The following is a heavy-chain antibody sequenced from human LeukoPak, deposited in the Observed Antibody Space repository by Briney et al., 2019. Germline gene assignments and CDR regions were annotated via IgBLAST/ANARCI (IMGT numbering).Heavy chain of an antibody. CDR2: INPNSGGT. CDR3: ARAFDILTGYYAVDY. Sequence: ASVKVSCKASGYTFTGYYMHWVRQAPGQGLEWMGWINPNSGGTNYAQKFQGRVTMTRDTSISTAYMELSRLRSDDTAVYYCARAFDILTGYYAVDYWGQGTLVTVPS. CDR1: GYTFTGYY. J-gene: IGHJ4*02. D-gene: IGHD3-9*01. V-gene: IGHV1-2*02.